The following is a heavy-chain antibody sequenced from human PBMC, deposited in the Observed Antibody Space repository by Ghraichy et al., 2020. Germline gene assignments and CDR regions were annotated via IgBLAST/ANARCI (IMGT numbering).Heavy chain of an antibody. D-gene: IGHD5-18*01. J-gene: IGHJ4*02. CDR3: ASKLFGYSYGFDGAGLGFDY. V-gene: IGHV4-30-4*01. CDR1: GGSISSGDYY. CDR2: IYYSGST. Sequence: SETLSLTCTVSGGSISSGDYYWSWIRQPPGKGLEWIGYIYYSGSTYYNPSLKSRVTISVDTSKNQFSLKLSSVTAADTAVYYCASKLFGYSYGFDGAGLGFDYWGQGTLVTVSS.